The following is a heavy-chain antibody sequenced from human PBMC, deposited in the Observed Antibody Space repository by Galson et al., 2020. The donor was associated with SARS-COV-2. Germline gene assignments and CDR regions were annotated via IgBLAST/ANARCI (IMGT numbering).Heavy chain of an antibody. J-gene: IGHJ4*02. CDR1: GFTFSDYY. CDR3: ARALLNRRFRPAAPLDY. V-gene: IGHV3-11*04. Sequence: GGSLRLSCAASGFTFSDYYMSWIRQAPGKGLEWVSYISSSGSTIYYADSLKGRFTISRDNAQNSLYLQVNSLRAEDTAVYYCARALLNRRFRPAAPLDYWGRGTLVTVSS. CDR2: ISSSGSTI.